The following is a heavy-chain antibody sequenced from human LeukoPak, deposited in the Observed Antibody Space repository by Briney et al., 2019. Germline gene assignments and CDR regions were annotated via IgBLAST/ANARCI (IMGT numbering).Heavy chain of an antibody. CDR2: ISWNSDSI. Sequence: PGGSLRLSCTVSGFIFDDYAIHWVRQAPGKGLEWVSGISWNSDSIGYADSVKGRFTISRDNAKNSLYLQMNSLRAEDTALYYCARVGDYGSGYSWGQGTMVTVSS. J-gene: IGHJ3*01. D-gene: IGHD3-10*01. V-gene: IGHV3-9*01. CDR1: GFIFDDYA. CDR3: ARVGDYGSGYS.